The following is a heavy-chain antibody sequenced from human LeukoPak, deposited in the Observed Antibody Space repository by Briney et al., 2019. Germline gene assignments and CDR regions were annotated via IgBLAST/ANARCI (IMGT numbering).Heavy chain of an antibody. CDR3: ARVPYDFWSGYYTGRWFDP. CDR2: MNPNSGNT. CDR1: GYTFTSYG. Sequence: ASVKVSCKASGYTFTSYGINWVRQAPGQGLEWMGWMNPNSGNTGYAQKFQGRVTITRNTSISTAYMELSSLRSEDTAVYYCARVPYDFWSGYYTGRWFDPWGQGTLVTVSS. D-gene: IGHD3-3*01. J-gene: IGHJ5*02. V-gene: IGHV1-8*03.